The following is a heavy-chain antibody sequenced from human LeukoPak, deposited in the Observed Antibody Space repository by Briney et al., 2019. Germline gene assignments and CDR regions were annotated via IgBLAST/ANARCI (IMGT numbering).Heavy chain of an antibody. CDR3: ARGAYGDDAFDI. CDR1: GFTLSDHY. Sequence: SGGSLRLSCAASGFTLSDHYMDWVRQAPGKGLEWVGRTRNKANSYTTEYAASVKGRFTISRDDSKNSLYLQMNSLKTEDTAVYYCARGAYGDDAFDIWGQGTMVTVSS. D-gene: IGHD4-17*01. J-gene: IGHJ3*02. CDR2: TRNKANSYTT. V-gene: IGHV3-72*01.